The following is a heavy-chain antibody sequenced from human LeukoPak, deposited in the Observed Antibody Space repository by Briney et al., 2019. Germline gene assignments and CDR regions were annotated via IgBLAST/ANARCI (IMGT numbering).Heavy chain of an antibody. V-gene: IGHV1-8*01. CDR2: MNPNSGNT. CDR3: AGPPGSGYSFDY. J-gene: IGHJ4*02. Sequence: ASVKVSCKASGYTFTSYDINWVRQATGQGLEWMGWMNPNSGNTGYAQKFQGRVTMTRNTSISTAYMELSSLRSEDTAVYYCAGPPGSGYSFDYWGQGTLVTVSS. D-gene: IGHD3-22*01. CDR1: GYTFTSYD.